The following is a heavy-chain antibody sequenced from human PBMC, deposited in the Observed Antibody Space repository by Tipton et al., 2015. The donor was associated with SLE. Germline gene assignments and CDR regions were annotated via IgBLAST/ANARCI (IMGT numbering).Heavy chain of an antibody. D-gene: IGHD5-12*01. J-gene: IGHJ4*02. V-gene: IGHV3-49*04. CDR1: GFNFGDFG. CDR2: ITSKAYGGKA. CDR3: TKGGGGASGYDKIDY. Sequence: SLRLSCTASGFNFGDFGMSWVRPAPGKGLEWVGYITSKAYGGKAQYAASVKGRFIISRDDSNSITYLQMNSLKTEDTALYYCTKGGGGASGYDKIDYWGQGTLVTVSS.